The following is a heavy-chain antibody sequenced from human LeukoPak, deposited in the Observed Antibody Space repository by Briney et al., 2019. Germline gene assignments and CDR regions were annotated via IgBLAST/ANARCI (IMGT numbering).Heavy chain of an antibody. Sequence: GGSLRLSCAASGFTFSSYSMNWVRQAPWKGLEWVSYISSSSTIYYTDSVKGRFTISRDNAKNSLYLQMNSLRAEDTAVYYCARESRQNTYLSFDYWGQGTLVTVSS. CDR2: ISSSSTI. CDR3: ARESRQNTYLSFDY. CDR1: GFTFSSYS. J-gene: IGHJ4*02. V-gene: IGHV3-48*04.